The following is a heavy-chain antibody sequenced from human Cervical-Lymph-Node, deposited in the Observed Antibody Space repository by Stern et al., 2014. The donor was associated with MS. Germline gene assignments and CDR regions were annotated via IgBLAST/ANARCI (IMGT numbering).Heavy chain of an antibody. Sequence: QLAQSGAEVTKPGSSVKVSCKASGGTFSKFPSSWVRQAPGQGLEWMGGFFPVFGTPTYAQEFRGRVTITADVSTSTVYMELSSLRSDDTAVYYCALSSETSDRWYSLGYDLWGQGTLVTVSS. V-gene: IGHV1-69*01. CDR1: GGTFSKFP. J-gene: IGHJ5*02. D-gene: IGHD6-13*01. CDR2: FFPVFGTP. CDR3: ALSSETSDRWYSLGYDL.